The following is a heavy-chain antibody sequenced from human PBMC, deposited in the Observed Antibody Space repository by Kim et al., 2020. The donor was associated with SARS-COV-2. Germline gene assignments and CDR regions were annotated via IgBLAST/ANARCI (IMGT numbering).Heavy chain of an antibody. Sequence: GRSLRLSCTTSGFTFSSHGMHWVRQAPGKGLEWVAVIWYDGSNEYYADSVKGRFTIARDNTNYTVYLQMNSLRDEDTAVYYCAREDSGRFAYWGQGILVTVSS. CDR3: AREDSGRFAY. D-gene: IGHD6-19*01. CDR1: GFTFSSHG. CDR2: IWYDGSNE. J-gene: IGHJ4*02. V-gene: IGHV3-33*08.